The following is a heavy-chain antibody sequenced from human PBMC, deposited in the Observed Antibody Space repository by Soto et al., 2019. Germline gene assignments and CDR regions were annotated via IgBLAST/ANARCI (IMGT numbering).Heavy chain of an antibody. D-gene: IGHD3-3*01. Sequence: EVQLVESGGGLVKPGGSLRLSCAASGFTFSNVWMTWIRQAPGKGLEWVGRIKRKTDGETTDYGAPVKGRFTVSRDDSKNTLHLQMNSLKTEGTSLYYCATAEWNAAFDIWGHGTMVTVSS. J-gene: IGHJ3*02. CDR1: GFTFSNVW. CDR3: ATAEWNAAFDI. CDR2: IKRKTDGETT. V-gene: IGHV3-15*01.